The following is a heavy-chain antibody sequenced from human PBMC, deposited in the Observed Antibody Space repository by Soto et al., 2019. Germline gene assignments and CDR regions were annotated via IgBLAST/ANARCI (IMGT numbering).Heavy chain of an antibody. Sequence: PGESLKISCKGSGYNLNNYWINWVRQMPGKGLEWMGRIDPYDSYTNYSPSFQGHVTISVDTSSSTAYLQWSSLKASDTAMYYCARPPLPGFGKYAMDVLGQGTTVTVS. CDR1: GYNLNNYW. CDR3: ARPPLPGFGKYAMDV. D-gene: IGHD3-10*01. J-gene: IGHJ6*02. CDR2: IDPYDSYT. V-gene: IGHV5-10-1*01.